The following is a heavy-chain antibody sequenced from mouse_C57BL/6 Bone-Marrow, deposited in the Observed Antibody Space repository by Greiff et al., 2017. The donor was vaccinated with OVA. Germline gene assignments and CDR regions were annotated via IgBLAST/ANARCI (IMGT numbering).Heavy chain of an antibody. Sequence: EVQGVESGGGLVQPGGSLSLSCAASGFTFTDYYMSWVRQPPGKALEWLGFIRNKANGYTTEYSASVKGRFTISRDNSQSILYLQMNALRAEDSATYYCARWVYYPYAMDYWGQGTSVTVSS. J-gene: IGHJ4*01. CDR3: ARWVYYPYAMDY. CDR1: GFTFTDYY. V-gene: IGHV7-3*01. CDR2: IRNKANGYTT. D-gene: IGHD2-1*01.